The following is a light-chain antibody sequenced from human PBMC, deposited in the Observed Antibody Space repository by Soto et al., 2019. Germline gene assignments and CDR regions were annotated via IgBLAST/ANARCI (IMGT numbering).Light chain of an antibody. CDR3: QKYNSAPRT. CDR1: QSVSSN. V-gene: IGKV3-15*01. CDR2: GAS. J-gene: IGKJ1*01. Sequence: EIVMTQSPATLSVSPVGIGTLCFMASQSVSSNLAWYQQKPGQAPRLLIYGASTRATGIPARFSGSGSGTEFTLTISSLQSEDVATYYCQKYNSAPRTFGQGTKVDIK.